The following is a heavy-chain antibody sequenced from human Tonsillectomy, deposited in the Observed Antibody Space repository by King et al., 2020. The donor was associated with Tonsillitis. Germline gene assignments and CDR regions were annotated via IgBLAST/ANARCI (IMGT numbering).Heavy chain of an antibody. Sequence: EVQLVESGGGLAQPGGSLRLSCAYSGFTFSSYAISWVRQAPGEGLDWFSSITNSGGSTYYEDSVKGRFTISRDNSKNTLYLQMNSLRAEDTAVYYCATGTAGGYWGQGTLVTVSS. CDR3: ATGTAGGY. CDR1: GFTFSSYA. J-gene: IGHJ4*02. D-gene: IGHD1-14*01. V-gene: IGHV3-23*04. CDR2: ITNSGGST.